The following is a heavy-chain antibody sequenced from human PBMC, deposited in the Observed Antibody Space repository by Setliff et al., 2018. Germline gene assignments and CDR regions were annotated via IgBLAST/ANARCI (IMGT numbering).Heavy chain of an antibody. J-gene: IGHJ6*02. CDR3: ARDRSAYNYGLDV. V-gene: IGHV4-59*01. CDR1: TFTFSKYA. CDR2: VYYTGTT. Sequence: LRLSCVASTFTFSKYAITWIRQAPGKGLEWVGYVYYTGTTNYSPSLKGRVIISVDASKNRLSLQLNSVTPADTAVYYCARDRSAYNYGLDVWGQGTTVTVSS.